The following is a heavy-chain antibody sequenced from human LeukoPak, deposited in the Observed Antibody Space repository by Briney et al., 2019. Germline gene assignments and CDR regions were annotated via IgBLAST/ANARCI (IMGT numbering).Heavy chain of an antibody. CDR1: GDTFTSYF. Sequence: SVKVSCRASGDTFTSYFMHWVRQAPGQGLEWMGGIIPIFGTANYAQKFQGRVTITADESTSTAYMELSSLRSEDTAVYYCAMFHYYDSSGYYRTRFDYWGQGTLVTVSS. V-gene: IGHV1-69*13. D-gene: IGHD3-22*01. CDR3: AMFHYYDSSGYYRTRFDY. J-gene: IGHJ4*02. CDR2: IIPIFGTA.